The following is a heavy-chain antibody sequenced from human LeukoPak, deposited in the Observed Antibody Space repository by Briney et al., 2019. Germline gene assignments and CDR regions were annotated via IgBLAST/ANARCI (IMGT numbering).Heavy chain of an antibody. CDR1: GGSISSSSYS. CDR3: ARHLIGYSSSSLDY. J-gene: IGHJ4*02. V-gene: IGHV4-39*01. CDR2: IYYSGST. Sequence: SETLSLTCTVSGGSISSSSYSWGWIRQPPGKGLEWIGSIYYSGSTYYNPSLKSRVTISVDTSKNQFSLKLSSVTAADMAVYYCARHLIGYSSSSLDYWGQGTLVTVSS. D-gene: IGHD6-6*01.